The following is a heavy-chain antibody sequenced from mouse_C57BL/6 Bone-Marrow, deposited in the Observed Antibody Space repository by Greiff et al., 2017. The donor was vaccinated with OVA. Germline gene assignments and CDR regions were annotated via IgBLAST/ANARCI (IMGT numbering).Heavy chain of an antibody. Sequence: VKLQESGAELVRPGASVTLSCKASGYTFTDYEMHWVKQPPVHGLEWIGAIDPDTGGTAYNQKFTGKAILTADKSSSTAYLQLSSLTSEDSAVDYCTTPWTTVVATIDYDAMDYWGQGTSVTVSS. J-gene: IGHJ4*01. V-gene: IGHV1-15*01. CDR3: TTPWTTVVATIDYDAMDY. CDR1: GYTFTDYE. CDR2: IDPDTGGT. D-gene: IGHD1-1*01.